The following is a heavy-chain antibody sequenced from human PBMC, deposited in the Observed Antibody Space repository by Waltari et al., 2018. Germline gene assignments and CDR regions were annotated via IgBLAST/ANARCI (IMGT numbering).Heavy chain of an antibody. J-gene: IGHJ1*01. Sequence: QVQVVQSGAAVKRPGSSVKVPCKASGGSFPTPAASWVRPSPRHGVGWIGRISPPFNTPIYARNVQNRVSITADDSPETVYLYLRSLTSDDTALYYCARAITGKEYFPFWGQGTLVVVSS. CDR2: ISPPFNTP. CDR3: ARAITGKEYFPF. CDR1: GGSFPTPA. D-gene: IGHD3-10*01. V-gene: IGHV1-69*18.